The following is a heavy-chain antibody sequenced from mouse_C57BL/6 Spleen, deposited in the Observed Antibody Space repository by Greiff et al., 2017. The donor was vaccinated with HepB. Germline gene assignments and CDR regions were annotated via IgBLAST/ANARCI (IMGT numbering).Heavy chain of an antibody. J-gene: IGHJ3*01. CDR2: IYPGDGDT. V-gene: IGHV1-82*01. Sequence: VKLVESGPELVKPGASVKISCKASGYAFSSSWMNWVKQRPGKGLEWIGRIYPGDGDTNYNGKFKGKATLTADKSSSTAYMQLSSLTSEDSAVYFCAREIYYTTSSWFAYWGQGTLVTVSA. D-gene: IGHD2-1*01. CDR3: AREIYYTTSSWFAY. CDR1: GYAFSSSW.